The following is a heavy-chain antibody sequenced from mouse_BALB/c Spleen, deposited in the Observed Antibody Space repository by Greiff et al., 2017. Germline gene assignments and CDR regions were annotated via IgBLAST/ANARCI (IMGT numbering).Heavy chain of an antibody. CDR2: ISNGGGST. CDR3: ARHERWEMDY. V-gene: IGHV5-12-2*01. CDR1: GFTFSSYT. Sequence: EVMLVESGGGLVQPGGSLKLSCAASGFTFSSYTMSWVRQTPEKRLEWVAYISNGGGSTYYPDTVKGRFTISRDNAKNTLYLQMSSLKSEDTAMYYCARHERWEMDYWGQGTSVTVSS. D-gene: IGHD1-1*01. J-gene: IGHJ4*01.